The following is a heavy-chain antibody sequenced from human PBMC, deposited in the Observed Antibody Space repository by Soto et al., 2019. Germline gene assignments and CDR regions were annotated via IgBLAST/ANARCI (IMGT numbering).Heavy chain of an antibody. J-gene: IGHJ6*02. CDR2: ISSSSSTI. Sequence: GGSLRLSCAASGFTFSSYSMNWVRQAPGKGLEWVSYISSSSSTIYYADSVKGRFTISRDNAKNSLYLQMNSLRDEDTAVYYCARDRVGCSSTSCHPPYCYYGMDVWGQGTPVTV. CDR1: GFTFSSYS. V-gene: IGHV3-48*02. D-gene: IGHD2-2*01. CDR3: ARDRVGCSSTSCHPPYCYYGMDV.